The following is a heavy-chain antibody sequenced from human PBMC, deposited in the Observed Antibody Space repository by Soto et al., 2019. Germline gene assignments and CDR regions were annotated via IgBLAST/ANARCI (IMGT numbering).Heavy chain of an antibody. CDR2: ISYDGSNK. J-gene: IGHJ6*02. V-gene: IGHV3-30-3*01. CDR3: ARTKKYYDFWSGLRESYYYYGMDV. CDR1: GFTFSSYA. D-gene: IGHD3-3*01. Sequence: QVQLVESGGGVVQPGRSLRLSCAASGFTFSSYAMHWVRQAPGKGLEWVAVISYDGSNKYYADSVKGRFTISRDNSKNTLYLQMNSLRAEDTAVYYCARTKKYYDFWSGLRESYYYYGMDVWGQGTTVTVSS.